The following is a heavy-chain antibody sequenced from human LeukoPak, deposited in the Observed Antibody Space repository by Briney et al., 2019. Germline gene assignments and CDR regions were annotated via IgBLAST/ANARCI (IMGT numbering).Heavy chain of an antibody. CDR2: ISGSGGNT. Sequence: PGGSLRLSCAASGFTFSSYAMSWVRRAPGKGLEWVSTISGSGGNTYYADSVKGRFTISRDNSKNTLYLQMNSLRAEDTAVYYCASARYCSGGSCSYYYGMDVWGKGTTVTVSS. D-gene: IGHD2-15*01. V-gene: IGHV3-23*01. CDR1: GFTFSSYA. CDR3: ASARYCSGGSCSYYYGMDV. J-gene: IGHJ6*04.